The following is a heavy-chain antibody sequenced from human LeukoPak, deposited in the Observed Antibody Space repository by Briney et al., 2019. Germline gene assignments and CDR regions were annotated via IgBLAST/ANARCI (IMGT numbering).Heavy chain of an antibody. CDR3: ARVLCSGGSCYYYDY. D-gene: IGHD2-15*01. J-gene: IGHJ4*02. Sequence: ASVKVSRKASGYTFTSYGISWVRQAPGQGLEWMGWISAYNGNTNYAQKLQGRVTTTTDTSTSTAYMELRSLRSDDTAVYYCARVLCSGGSCYYYDYWGQGTLVTVSS. V-gene: IGHV1-18*01. CDR1: GYTFTSYG. CDR2: ISAYNGNT.